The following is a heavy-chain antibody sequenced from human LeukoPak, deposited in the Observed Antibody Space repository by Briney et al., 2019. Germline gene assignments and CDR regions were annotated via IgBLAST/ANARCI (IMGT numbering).Heavy chain of an antibody. V-gene: IGHV3-23*01. D-gene: IGHD1-26*01. Sequence: GESLRHSCAASGFTFSAYGMSWVRQAPGKGLEWVSHISDTVRDTWYANSVKGRFIISRDNSRDTVYLQMSSLRPEDTALYFCAKDSYGGIFASWGQGTLVTVSS. J-gene: IGHJ4*02. CDR1: GFTFSAYG. CDR2: ISDTVRDT. CDR3: AKDSYGGIFAS.